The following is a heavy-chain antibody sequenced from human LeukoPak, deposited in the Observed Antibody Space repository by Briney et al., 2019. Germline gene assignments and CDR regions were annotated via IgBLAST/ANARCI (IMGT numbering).Heavy chain of an antibody. J-gene: IGHJ4*02. CDR2: IKQDGTEK. CDR1: GFTFSSYW. CDR3: ARDALSLWFGELSTFDY. Sequence: GGSLRLSCVVSGFTFSSYWMSWVRQAPGKGLEWVANIKQDGTEKYYVDSVKGRFTISRDNAKNSLYLQMNSLRAEDTAVYYCARDALSLWFGELSTFDYWGQGTLVTVSS. D-gene: IGHD3-10*01. V-gene: IGHV3-7*01.